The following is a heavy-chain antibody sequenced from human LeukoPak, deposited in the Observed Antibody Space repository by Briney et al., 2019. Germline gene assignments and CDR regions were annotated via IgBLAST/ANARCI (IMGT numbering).Heavy chain of an antibody. Sequence: SETLSLTCTVSGGSISSGSYYWSWIRQPAGKGLEWIGRIYTSGSTNYNPSLKSRVTISVDTSKNQFSLKLSSVTAADTAVYYCARDNRRGYDSSGYDYWGQGTLGTVSS. CDR1: GGSISSGSYY. CDR2: IYTSGST. J-gene: IGHJ4*02. D-gene: IGHD3-22*01. CDR3: ARDNRRGYDSSGYDY. V-gene: IGHV4-61*02.